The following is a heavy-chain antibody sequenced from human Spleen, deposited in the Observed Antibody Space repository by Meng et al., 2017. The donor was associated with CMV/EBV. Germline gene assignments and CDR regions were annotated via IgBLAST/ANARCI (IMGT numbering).Heavy chain of an antibody. CDR1: GYTFTGYY. Sequence: ASVKVSCKASGYTFTGYYMHWVRQAPGQGLEWMGWINPNSGGTTYAQTFQGRVTMTRDTSINTAYMELSRLRSDDTAVYYCAREAGYFGYGMDVWGQGTTVTVSS. D-gene: IGHD2/OR15-2a*01. CDR2: INPNSGGT. V-gene: IGHV1-2*02. CDR3: AREAGYFGYGMDV. J-gene: IGHJ6*02.